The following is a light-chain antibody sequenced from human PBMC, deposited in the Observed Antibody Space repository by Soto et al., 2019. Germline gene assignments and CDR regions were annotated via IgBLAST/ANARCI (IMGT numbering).Light chain of an antibody. CDR2: EVS. J-gene: IGLJ2*01. Sequence: QSALTQPASVSGSPGQSITISCTGTSSDVGGYNYVSWYQQHPGKAPKLMIYEVSNRPSGVPDRFSGSKSGNAASLTVSGLQADDEATYYCSSYTGTNNFVLFGGGTKLTVL. V-gene: IGLV2-8*01. CDR1: SSDVGGYNY. CDR3: SSYTGTNNFVL.